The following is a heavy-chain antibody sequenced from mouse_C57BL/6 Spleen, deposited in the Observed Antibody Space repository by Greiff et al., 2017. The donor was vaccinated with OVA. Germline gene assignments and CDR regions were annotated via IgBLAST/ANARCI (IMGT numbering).Heavy chain of an antibody. V-gene: IGHV1-53*01. CDR2: INPSNGGT. J-gene: IGHJ1*03. Sequence: QVQLKQPGTELVKPGASVKLSCKASGYTFTSYWMHWVKQRPGQGLEWIGNINPSNGGTNYNEKFKSKATLTVDKSSSTAYMQLSSLTSEDSAVYYCARWATMVPYWYFDVWGTGTTVTVSS. D-gene: IGHD2-1*01. CDR1: GYTFTSYW. CDR3: ARWATMVPYWYFDV.